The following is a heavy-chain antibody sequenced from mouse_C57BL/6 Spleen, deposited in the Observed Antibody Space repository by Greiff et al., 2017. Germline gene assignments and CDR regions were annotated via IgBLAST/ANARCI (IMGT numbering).Heavy chain of an antibody. CDR3: AREGPNWDAMDY. V-gene: IGHV5-17*01. J-gene: IGHJ4*01. CDR2: ISSGSSTI. CDR1: GFTFSDYG. D-gene: IGHD4-1*01. Sequence: EVKLMESGGGLVKPGGSLKLSCAASGFTFSDYGMHWVRQAPEKGLEWVAYISSGSSTIYYADTVKGRFTISRDNAKHTLFLQMTSLRSEDTAMYYCAREGPNWDAMDYWGQGTSVTVSS.